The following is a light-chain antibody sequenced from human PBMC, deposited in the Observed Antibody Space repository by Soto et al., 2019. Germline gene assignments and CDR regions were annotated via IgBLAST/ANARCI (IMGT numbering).Light chain of an antibody. CDR1: QGIYHY. Sequence: DTQMTQSPSSLSASVGDRVTITCRASQGIYHYLAWYQQKPGKVPKSLIYASFSLVSGVPSRFSGSGSGTDFTLTISSLQPEDVATYYCQKCNSAPSTFGPGTKVDIK. V-gene: IGKV1-27*01. J-gene: IGKJ3*01. CDR3: QKCNSAPST. CDR2: ASF.